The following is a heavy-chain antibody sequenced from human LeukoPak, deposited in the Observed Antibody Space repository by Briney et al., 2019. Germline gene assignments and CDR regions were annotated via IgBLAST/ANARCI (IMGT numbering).Heavy chain of an antibody. D-gene: IGHD2-2*01. V-gene: IGHV3-11*04. CDR2: ISSSSSPI. CDR3: ARKYCSSTSCYFTNMDV. Sequence: GGSLRLSCAASGFTFSDYYMSWIRQAPGKGLEWVSFISSSSSPIYYADSVKGRFTISRDNAKNSLYLQMNSLRAEDTAVYYCARKYCSSTSCYFTNMDVWGKGTTVTVSS. CDR1: GFTFSDYY. J-gene: IGHJ6*03.